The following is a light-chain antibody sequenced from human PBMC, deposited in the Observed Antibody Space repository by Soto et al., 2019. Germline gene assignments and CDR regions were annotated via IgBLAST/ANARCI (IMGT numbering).Light chain of an antibody. V-gene: IGLV2-14*03. CDR1: TTYDNGYNY. CDR2: DVT. Sequence: ALTQPTSVSGTPGQPITLSCTGNTTYDNGYNYVSWYQHHPGKAPKLIIYDVTNRPSGVSNRFSGSKSGNTASLTISGLQPEDEADYYCSSYTTSNTRQIVFGTGTKVTVL. CDR3: SSYTTSNTRQIV. J-gene: IGLJ1*01.